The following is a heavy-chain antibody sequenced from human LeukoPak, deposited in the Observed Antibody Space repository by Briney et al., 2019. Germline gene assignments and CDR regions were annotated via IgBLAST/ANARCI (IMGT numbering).Heavy chain of an antibody. V-gene: IGHV5-10-1*01. Sequence: GESLKISCKGSGYTFTSYWISWVRQMPGKGLEWMGTIDPSDSYTNYSPSFQSHVTISADRSFGAAYLQWSSLKASDTAIYYCARHDLYPYDSSGPPKYWGQGTLVTVSS. D-gene: IGHD3-22*01. CDR3: ARHDLYPYDSSGPPKY. CDR1: GYTFTSYW. CDR2: IDPSDSYT. J-gene: IGHJ4*02.